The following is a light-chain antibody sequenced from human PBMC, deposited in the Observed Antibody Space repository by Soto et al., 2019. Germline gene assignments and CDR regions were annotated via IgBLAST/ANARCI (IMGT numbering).Light chain of an antibody. V-gene: IGLV2-14*01. CDR3: SSYTLTTPLV. CDR1: SSDVGGYNY. CDR2: EVS. J-gene: IGLJ1*01. Sequence: QSALTQPASVSGSPGQSITISCTGTSSDVGGYNYVSWYQQHPGKAPKLMIYEVSNRPSGVSNRFSGSKSGNTASLTISGLQAEDEANYFCSSYTLTTPLVFGTVTKLTVL.